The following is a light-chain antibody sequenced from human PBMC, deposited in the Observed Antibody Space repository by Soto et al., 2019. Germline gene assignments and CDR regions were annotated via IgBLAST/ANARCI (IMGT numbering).Light chain of an antibody. CDR1: QSISSW. CDR2: KAS. V-gene: IGKV1-5*03. CDR3: QHYYSYSSA. J-gene: IGKJ1*01. Sequence: DIQMTQSPSTLSASVGDRVTITCRASQSISSWLAWYQQKPGKAPKLLIYKASSLESGVPSRFSGSGSGTEFTLTISSLQPDDFATYYCQHYYSYSSAFGQGTKVEI.